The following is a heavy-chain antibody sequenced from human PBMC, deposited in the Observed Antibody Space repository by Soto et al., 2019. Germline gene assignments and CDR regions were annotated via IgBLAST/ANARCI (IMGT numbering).Heavy chain of an antibody. CDR2: INPSGGST. CDR3: ASSPPTMIGLDY. D-gene: IGHD3-22*01. V-gene: IGHV1-46*01. Sequence: ASVKVSCKASGYTFTSYYMHWVRQAPGQGLEWMGIINPSGGSTSYAQKFQGRVTMTRDTSTSTVYMELSSLRSEDTAGYYCASSPPTMIGLDYWGQGTLVTVSS. CDR1: GYTFTSYY. J-gene: IGHJ4*02.